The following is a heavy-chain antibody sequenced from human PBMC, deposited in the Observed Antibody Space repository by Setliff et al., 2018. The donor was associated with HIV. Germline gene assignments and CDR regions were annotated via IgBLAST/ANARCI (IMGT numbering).Heavy chain of an antibody. Sequence: PGGSLRLSCAASGFTFSSYGMHWVRQAPGKGLEWVAFIRYDGSNKDYADSVKGRFTISRDNSKNTLYLQMNSLRAEDTAVYYCAKEGLGAAAGLDAFDIWGQGTMVTVSS. CDR1: GFTFSSYG. CDR2: IRYDGSNK. J-gene: IGHJ3*02. V-gene: IGHV3-30*02. CDR3: AKEGLGAAAGLDAFDI. D-gene: IGHD6-13*01.